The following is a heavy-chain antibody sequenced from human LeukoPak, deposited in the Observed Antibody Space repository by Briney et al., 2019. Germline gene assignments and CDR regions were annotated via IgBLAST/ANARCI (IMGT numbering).Heavy chain of an antibody. CDR3: AKEVVISGNHGVYFDY. CDR1: GFTFRSYG. V-gene: IGHV3-30*02. Sequence: GGSLRLSCAASGFTFRSYGMHWVRQAPGKGLEWVAFIRYDGNSNYYADSVKGRFTISRDNSRSTLYLQMNSLRAEDTAVYYCAKEVVISGNHGVYFDYWGQGTLVTVSS. D-gene: IGHD3-22*01. CDR2: IRYDGNSN. J-gene: IGHJ4*02.